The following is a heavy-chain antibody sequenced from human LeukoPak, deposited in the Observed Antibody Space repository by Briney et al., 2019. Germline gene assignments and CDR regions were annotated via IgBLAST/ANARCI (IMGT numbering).Heavy chain of an antibody. J-gene: IGHJ4*02. D-gene: IGHD4-23*01. Sequence: GASVKVSCKASGGTFSSYAVSWVRQAPGQGLEWMGRIIPVLGIANYAQKSQGRVTITADKSMSTVYMELSSLNSEDTAVYYCARAGRSDGGYFDYWGQGTLVTVSS. CDR2: IIPVLGIA. CDR3: ARAGRSDGGYFDY. V-gene: IGHV1-69*04. CDR1: GGTFSSYA.